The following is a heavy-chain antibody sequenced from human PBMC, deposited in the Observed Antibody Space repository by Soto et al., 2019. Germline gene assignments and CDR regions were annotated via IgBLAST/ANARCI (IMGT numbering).Heavy chain of an antibody. Sequence: QLQLQESGPGLVKPSETLSLTCTVSGGFISSSSYYWGWIRQPPGKGLEWIGSIYYSGSTYYNPSLESRVTISVDTSKNQFSLKLSSVTAADTAVYYCARWAAAGTGWFDPWGQGTLVTVSS. V-gene: IGHV4-39*01. D-gene: IGHD6-13*01. J-gene: IGHJ5*02. CDR1: GGFISSSSYY. CDR3: ARWAAAGTGWFDP. CDR2: IYYSGST.